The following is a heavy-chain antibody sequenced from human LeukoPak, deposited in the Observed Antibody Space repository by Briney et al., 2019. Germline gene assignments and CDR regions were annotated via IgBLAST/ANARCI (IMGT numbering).Heavy chain of an antibody. J-gene: IGHJ4*02. Sequence: PGRSLRLSCAASGFTFSSYAMHWVRQAPGKGLEWVAVISYDGSNKYYADSVKGRFTISRDNSKNTLYLQMNSLRAEDTAVYYCAKGLLRFPDYWGQGTLVTVSS. CDR1: GFTFSSYA. D-gene: IGHD3-3*01. V-gene: IGHV3-30*04. CDR2: ISYDGSNK. CDR3: AKGLLRFPDY.